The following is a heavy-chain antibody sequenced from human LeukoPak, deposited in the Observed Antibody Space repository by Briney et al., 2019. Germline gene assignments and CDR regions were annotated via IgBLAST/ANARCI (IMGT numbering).Heavy chain of an antibody. D-gene: IGHD4-17*01. CDR2: IYYSGST. Sequence: KASETLSLTCTVSGGSISSYYWSWIRQPPGKGLEWVEYIYYSGSTNYNPSLKSRVTISVDTSKNQFSLKLSSVTAADTAVYYCARDHLYYGDPHFDYWGQGTLVTVSS. V-gene: IGHV4-59*01. CDR1: GGSISSYY. J-gene: IGHJ4*02. CDR3: ARDHLYYGDPHFDY.